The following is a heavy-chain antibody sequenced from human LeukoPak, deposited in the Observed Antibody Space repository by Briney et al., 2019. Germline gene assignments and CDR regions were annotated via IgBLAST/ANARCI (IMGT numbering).Heavy chain of an antibody. CDR1: GFTFSSYE. V-gene: IGHV3-48*03. J-gene: IGHJ4*02. CDR3: ARDRYSNYFDY. D-gene: IGHD4-11*01. CDR2: ISSSGSTI. Sequence: GGSLRLSCAASGFTFSSYEMNWVRQAPGKGLEWVSYISSSGSTIYYADSVKGRFTISRDNAKNSLYLQMNSLRAEDTAVYYCARDRYSNYFDYWGQGTLVTASS.